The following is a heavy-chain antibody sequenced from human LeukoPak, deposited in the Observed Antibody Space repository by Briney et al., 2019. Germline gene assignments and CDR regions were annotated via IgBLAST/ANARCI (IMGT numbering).Heavy chain of an antibody. Sequence: SQTLSLTFAISVDSFSTNSVAWNWIRQSPSRGLEWLGRTYYRSKTNYGYAVSVKSRIPITPDTSKNQFSLQLNSVTPDDTALYYCARGRYSGFDFWGQGTMVTVFS. CDR1: VDSFSTNSVA. CDR2: TYYRSKTNY. D-gene: IGHD2-15*01. V-gene: IGHV6-1*01. CDR3: ARGRYSGFDF. J-gene: IGHJ3*01.